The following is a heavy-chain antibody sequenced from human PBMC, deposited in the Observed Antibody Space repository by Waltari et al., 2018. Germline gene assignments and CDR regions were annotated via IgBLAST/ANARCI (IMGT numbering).Heavy chain of an antibody. V-gene: IGHV4-59*11. CDR3: ARDRDESSGTDALDI. D-gene: IGHD3-22*01. J-gene: IGHJ3*02. CDR2: ISFSGTT. Sequence: QVQLQESGPRLVKPSETLSLACTVSGGSISSHYWTWIRQPPGKGLEWMGYISFSGTTTYSPSLKSRVTISVDTSKNQVSLKWNSVTAADTAVYYCARDRDESSGTDALDIWGQGTMVTVSS. CDR1: GGSISSHY.